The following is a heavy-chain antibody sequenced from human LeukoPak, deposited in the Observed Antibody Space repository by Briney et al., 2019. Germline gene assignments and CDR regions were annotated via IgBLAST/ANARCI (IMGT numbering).Heavy chain of an antibody. D-gene: IGHD1-1*01. V-gene: IGHV3-23*01. Sequence: GGTLRLSCAASGFTFSSYGMSWVRQAPGKGLEWVSAISGSGGSTYYADSVKGRFTISRDNAKNSLFLQMNSLRAEDTAVYYCARERTKGGSDAFDIWGQGTMVTVSS. CDR3: ARERTKGGSDAFDI. CDR1: GFTFSSYG. CDR2: ISGSGGST. J-gene: IGHJ3*02.